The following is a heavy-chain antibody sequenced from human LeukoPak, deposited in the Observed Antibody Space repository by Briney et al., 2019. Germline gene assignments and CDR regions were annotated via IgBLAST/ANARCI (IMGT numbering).Heavy chain of an antibody. J-gene: IGHJ4*02. V-gene: IGHV4-34*01. CDR1: GGSFSGYY. CDR3: ARAYGGRFDY. Sequence: PSETLSLTCAVYGGSFSGYYWSWIRQPPGKGLEWMGEINHSGGTNYNPSLKSRLTLSVDTSKSQFSLKLRSVTAADTAVYYCARAYGGRFDYWGQGALVTVSS. CDR2: INHSGGT. D-gene: IGHD4-23*01.